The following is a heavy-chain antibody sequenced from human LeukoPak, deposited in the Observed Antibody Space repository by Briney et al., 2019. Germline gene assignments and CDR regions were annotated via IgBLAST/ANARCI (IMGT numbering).Heavy chain of an antibody. CDR1: GFTFTSSA. CDR2: IVVGSGNT. Sequence: SVKVSCKASGFTFTSSAMQWVRQARGQRLEWIGWIVVGSGNTNYAQKFQERVTITRHMSTSTAYMERSSLRSEDTAVYYCAADPHSPYPGAWGQGTLVTVSS. D-gene: IGHD2-15*01. J-gene: IGHJ4*02. CDR3: AADPHSPYPGA. V-gene: IGHV1-58*02.